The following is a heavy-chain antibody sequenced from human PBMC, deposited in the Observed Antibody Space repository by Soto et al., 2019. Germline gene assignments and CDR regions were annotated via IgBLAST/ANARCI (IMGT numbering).Heavy chain of an antibody. V-gene: IGHV4-30-4*01. D-gene: IGHD2-15*01. CDR3: ARHLTYCSAGSCYSDFPYYGMDV. Sequence: SSETLSLTCTVSGDSISSDNYYWSWIRQPPGKGLEWIGYIYDSGSTYYNASLKSRVTISVDTPKNQFSLKLSSVTAADTAVYYCARHLTYCSAGSCYSDFPYYGMDVWGQGTTVTVSS. J-gene: IGHJ6*02. CDR1: GDSISSDNYY. CDR2: IYDSGST.